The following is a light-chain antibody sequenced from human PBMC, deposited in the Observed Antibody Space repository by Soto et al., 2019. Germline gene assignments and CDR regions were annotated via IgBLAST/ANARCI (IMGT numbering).Light chain of an antibody. Sequence: EIVLTQSPGTLSVSPGERATLSCRASETISSNLVAWYQQKPGQAPSLLIYGTSSRATVIPDRFSGSGSGKDFTLTISRLEPEDSATYYCQQYASCTFGQGTKVEIK. V-gene: IGKV3-20*01. CDR2: GTS. CDR1: ETISSNL. CDR3: QQYASCT. J-gene: IGKJ1*01.